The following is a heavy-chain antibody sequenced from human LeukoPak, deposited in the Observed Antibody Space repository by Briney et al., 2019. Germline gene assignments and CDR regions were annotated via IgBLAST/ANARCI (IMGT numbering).Heavy chain of an antibody. V-gene: IGHV3-66*02. CDR1: GFTVSSNY. J-gene: IGHJ6*02. CDR3: ARWPRGVAVAGIDYYYGMDV. D-gene: IGHD6-19*01. Sequence: GGSLRLSCAASGFTVSSNYMSWVRQAPGKGLEWVSVIYSGGSTYYADSVKGRFTISRDNSKNMLYLQMNSLRAEDTAGYYCARWPRGVAVAGIDYYYGMDVWGQGTTVTVSS. CDR2: IYSGGST.